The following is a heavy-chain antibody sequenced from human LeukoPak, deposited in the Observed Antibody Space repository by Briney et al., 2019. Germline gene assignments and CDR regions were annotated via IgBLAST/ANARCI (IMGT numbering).Heavy chain of an antibody. D-gene: IGHD7-27*01. Sequence: SETLSLTCAVYGDSFSGYYWAWMRQPPGKGLEWIGEINHSGSTYYSPSLTSRVTISVDTSKNQFSLKLTSVTAADTAVYYCGSGDNWGEYWGQGTLVTVSS. CDR2: INHSGST. CDR3: GSGDNWGEY. CDR1: GDSFSGYY. V-gene: IGHV4-34*01. J-gene: IGHJ4*02.